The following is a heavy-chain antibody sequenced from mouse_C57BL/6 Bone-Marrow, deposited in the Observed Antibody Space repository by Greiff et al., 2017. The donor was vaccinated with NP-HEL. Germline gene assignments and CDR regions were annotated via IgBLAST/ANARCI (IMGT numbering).Heavy chain of an antibody. V-gene: IGHV3-6*01. D-gene: IGHD3-1*01. CDR1: GYSITSGYY. Sequence: DVKLQESGPGLVKPSQSLSLTCSVTGYSITSGYYWNWIRQFPGNKLEWMGYISYDGSNNYNPSLKNRISITRDTSKNQFFLKLNSVTTEDTATYYCARFSFSGSFDVWGTGTTVTVSS. CDR2: ISYDGSN. CDR3: ARFSFSGSFDV. J-gene: IGHJ1*03.